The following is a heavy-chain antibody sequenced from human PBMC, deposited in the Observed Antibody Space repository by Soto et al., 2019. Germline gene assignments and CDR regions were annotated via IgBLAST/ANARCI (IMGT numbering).Heavy chain of an antibody. CDR3: ARDKGAVTGPIDY. V-gene: IGHV4-39*07. D-gene: IGHD6-19*01. J-gene: IGHJ4*02. CDR1: DGSISSSSYY. Sequence: SETLSLTCTVSDGSISSSSYYWVWIRQPPGKGLEWIGSIYYSGSTYYNPSLKSRVTMSIDTSKNQFSLNLSSVTAADTAVYYCARDKGAVTGPIDYWGQGTLVTVSS. CDR2: IYYSGST.